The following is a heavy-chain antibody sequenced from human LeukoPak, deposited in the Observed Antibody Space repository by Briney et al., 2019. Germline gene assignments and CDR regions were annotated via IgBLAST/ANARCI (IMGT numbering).Heavy chain of an antibody. V-gene: IGHV4-31*03. CDR1: GGSISSGGYY. J-gene: IGHJ4*02. D-gene: IGHD2-21*02. CDR3: ARYTAPLQDFDY. CDR2: IYYSGST. Sequence: PSQTLSLTCTVSGGSISSGGYYWSWIRQHPGKGLEWIGYIYYSGSTYYNPSLKSRVTISVDTSKNQSSLKLSSVTAADTAVYYCARYTAPLQDFDYWGQGTLVTVSS.